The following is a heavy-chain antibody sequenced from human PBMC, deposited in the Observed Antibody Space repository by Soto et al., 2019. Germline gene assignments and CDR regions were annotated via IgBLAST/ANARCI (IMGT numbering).Heavy chain of an antibody. Sequence: PSETLSLTCAVYGGSLSGYYWSWIRQPPGKGLEWIGEINYSGSTNHNPSLKSRVTISVDTSQNQFSLKVSSVTAADTAVYYCARGRKPYNWFDPRGQGTLVTVSS. CDR3: ARGRKPYNWFDP. J-gene: IGHJ5*02. CDR1: GGSLSGYY. CDR2: INYSGST. V-gene: IGHV4-34*01.